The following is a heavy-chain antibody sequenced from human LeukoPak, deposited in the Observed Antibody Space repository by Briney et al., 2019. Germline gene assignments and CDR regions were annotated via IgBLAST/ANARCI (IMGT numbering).Heavy chain of an antibody. J-gene: IGHJ4*02. Sequence: GGSLRLSCAASGFTFSSYGMHWVRQAPGKGLEWVAIISYDGSNKYYADSVKGRFTISRDNSENTLYLQMNSLRAEDTAVYYCAKEGNSGWYGDYWGQGTLVTVSS. V-gene: IGHV3-30*18. CDR1: GFTFSSYG. D-gene: IGHD6-19*01. CDR2: ISYDGSNK. CDR3: AKEGNSGWYGDY.